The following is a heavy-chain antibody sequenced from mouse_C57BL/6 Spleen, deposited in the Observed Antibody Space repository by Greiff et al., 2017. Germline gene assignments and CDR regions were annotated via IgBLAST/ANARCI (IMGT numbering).Heavy chain of an antibody. CDR2: IDPETGGT. D-gene: IGHD4-1*02. CDR3: TVPSTGTRVLFAY. Sequence: QVHVKQSGAELVRPGASVTLSCKASGYTFTDYEMHWVKQTPVHGLEWIGAIDPETGGTAYNQKFKGKAILTADKSSSTAYMELRSLTSEDSAVYYCTVPSTGTRVLFAYWGQGTLVTVSA. J-gene: IGHJ3*01. CDR1: GYTFTDYE. V-gene: IGHV1-15*01.